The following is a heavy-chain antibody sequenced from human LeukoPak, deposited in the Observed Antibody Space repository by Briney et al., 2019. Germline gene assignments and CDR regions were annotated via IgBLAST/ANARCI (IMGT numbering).Heavy chain of an antibody. CDR1: GFTFDDYA. Sequence: GGSLRLSCAASGFTFDDYAMHWVRQAPGKGLEWVSGISWNSGSIGYADSVKGRFTISRDNAKNSLYLQMSSLRAEDTALYYCAKGGRITMVRGVIIASLEDGMDVWGQGTTVTVSS. J-gene: IGHJ6*02. V-gene: IGHV3-9*01. CDR3: AKGGRITMVRGVIIASLEDGMDV. CDR2: ISWNSGSI. D-gene: IGHD3-10*01.